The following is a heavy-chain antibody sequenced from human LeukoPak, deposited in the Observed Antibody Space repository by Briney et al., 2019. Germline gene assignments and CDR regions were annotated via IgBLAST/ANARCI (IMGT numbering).Heavy chain of an antibody. J-gene: IGHJ3*02. CDR3: AKMAYCGGDCYPFDAFDI. CDR1: GFTFSSYS. V-gene: IGHV3-48*04. Sequence: GGSLRLSCAASGFTFSSYSMNWVRQAPGKGLEWVSYISSASGSIYYADSVKGRFTISRDNAKNSLFLQMNSLRAEDTAVYYCAKMAYCGGDCYPFDAFDIWGQGTMVTVSS. D-gene: IGHD2-21*02. CDR2: ISSASGSI.